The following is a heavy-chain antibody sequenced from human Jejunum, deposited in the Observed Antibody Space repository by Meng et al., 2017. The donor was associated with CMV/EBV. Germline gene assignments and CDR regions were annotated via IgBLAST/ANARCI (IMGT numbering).Heavy chain of an antibody. V-gene: IGHV6-1*01. J-gene: IGHJ4*02. CDR3: ARDPRWSSPIMMDC. Sequence: DSVSSTSVAWNWIRQSPSRGLEWLGRTYYRSKWNNDYAVSVKSRITISPDTSKNQFSLQLSSVTPEDTAVYYCARDPRWSSPIMMDCWGQGTLVTVSS. CDR1: DSVSSTSVA. CDR2: TYYRSKWNN. D-gene: IGHD3-16*01.